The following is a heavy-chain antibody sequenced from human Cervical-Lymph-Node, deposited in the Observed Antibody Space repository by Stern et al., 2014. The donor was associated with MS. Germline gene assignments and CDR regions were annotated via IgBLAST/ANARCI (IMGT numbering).Heavy chain of an antibody. V-gene: IGHV3-30*18. Sequence: VHLVESGGGVVQPGRSLRLSCAASGFTFSSYGMHWVRQAPGKGLEWVAVISYDGSNKYYADSVKGRFTISRDNSKNTLYLQMNSLRAEDTAVYYCAKDAAVAGSSFDYWGQGTLVTVSS. CDR3: AKDAAVAGSSFDY. CDR1: GFTFSSYG. CDR2: ISYDGSNK. D-gene: IGHD6-19*01. J-gene: IGHJ4*02.